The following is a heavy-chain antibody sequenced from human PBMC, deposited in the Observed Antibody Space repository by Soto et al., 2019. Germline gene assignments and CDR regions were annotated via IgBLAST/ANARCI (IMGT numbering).Heavy chain of an antibody. D-gene: IGHD3-3*01. CDR3: ARDGGLPGDANYDFWSGYKTYWYFDL. CDR1: GGTFSSYA. CDR2: IIPIFGTA. J-gene: IGHJ2*01. Sequence: SVKVSCKASGGTFSSYAISWVRQAPGQGLEWMGGIIPIFGTANYAQKFQGRVTITADESTSTAYMELSSLGSEDTAVYYCARDGGLPGDANYDFWSGYKTYWYFDLWGRGTLVTVSS. V-gene: IGHV1-69*13.